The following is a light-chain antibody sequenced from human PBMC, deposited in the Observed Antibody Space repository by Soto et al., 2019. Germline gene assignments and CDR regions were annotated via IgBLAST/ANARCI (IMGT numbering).Light chain of an antibody. CDR2: GAS. CDR3: EEYNSWSRT. CDR1: QSVSNN. Sequence: EIVMTQSPATLSVSPGERATLSCRASQSVSNNLAWYQQKPGQAPRLLIYGASTRAAGIPARFSCSGSGTEFSLTIGSLPSEDFAVYYCEEYNSWSRTVGQGTKVEIK. V-gene: IGKV3-15*01. J-gene: IGKJ1*01.